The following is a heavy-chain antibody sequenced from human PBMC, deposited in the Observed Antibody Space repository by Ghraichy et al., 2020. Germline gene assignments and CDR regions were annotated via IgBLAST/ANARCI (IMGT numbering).Heavy chain of an antibody. CDR2: ISSGGNTV. CDR1: GFTFSSYE. J-gene: IGHJ4*02. Sequence: GGSLRLSCAASGFTFSSYEMNWVRQAPGKGLEWVSYISSGGNTVYYADSVKGRFTISRDNAKNSLYLQMNSLRAEDTAVYYCARDLFGDYHPASGWGQGTLVTVSS. V-gene: IGHV3-48*03. CDR3: ARDLFGDYHPASG. D-gene: IGHD2-21*01.